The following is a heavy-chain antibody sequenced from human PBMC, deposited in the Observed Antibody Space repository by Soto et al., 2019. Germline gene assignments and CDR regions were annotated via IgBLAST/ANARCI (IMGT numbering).Heavy chain of an antibody. CDR2: INSDGSTT. J-gene: IGHJ4*02. CDR3: ARGTGTTYDY. CDR1: GFTFSTYW. D-gene: IGHD1-7*01. V-gene: IGHV3-74*01. Sequence: DVKLVESGGGLVQPGGSLRLSCAASGFTFSTYWMHWVRQAPGEGLVWVSRINSDGSTTTYADSVKGRFTISRDNAQNTLYLQMNSLRAEDTAVYYCARGTGTTYDYWGQGTLVTVSS.